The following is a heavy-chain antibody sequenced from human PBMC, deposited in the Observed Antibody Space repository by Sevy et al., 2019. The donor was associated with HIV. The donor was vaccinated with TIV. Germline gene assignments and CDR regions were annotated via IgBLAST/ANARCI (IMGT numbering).Heavy chain of an antibody. V-gene: IGHV1-3*01. CDR1: GYTFTSYA. CDR2: INAGNGNT. J-gene: IGHJ6*03. D-gene: IGHD3-22*01. Sequence: ASVKVSCKASGYTFTSYAMHWVRQAPGQRLEWMGWINAGNGNTKYSQKFQGRVTITRDTSASTAYMDLSSLRSEDTAVYYCARDAGYYDSSGYYFQRYYYYYMDVWGKGTTVTVSS. CDR3: ARDAGYYDSSGYYFQRYYYYYMDV.